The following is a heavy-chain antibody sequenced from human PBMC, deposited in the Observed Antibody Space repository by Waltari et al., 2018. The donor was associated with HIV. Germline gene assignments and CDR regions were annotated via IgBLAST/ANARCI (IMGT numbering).Heavy chain of an antibody. CDR3: ARWVAVVRGVKIRGHMDV. J-gene: IGHJ6*02. CDR1: GYTFSAYA. Sequence: VQLVQSGAEVKRPGASVRVSCTASGYTFSAYAINWVRQAPGQGLEWMGGSKNCAVQTNCPEKFHGRVTMTTDTSKSTDSMGVRSLRSDDTAVYVCARWVAVVRGVKIRGHMDVWGQGTTVTVSS. V-gene: IGHV1-18*01. CDR2: SKNCAVQT. D-gene: IGHD3-10*01.